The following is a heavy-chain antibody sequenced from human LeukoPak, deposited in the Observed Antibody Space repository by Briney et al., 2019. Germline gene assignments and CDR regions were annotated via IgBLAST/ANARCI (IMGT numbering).Heavy chain of an antibody. Sequence: PGGSLRLSCAACGFTFTSQGMAWVGQAPAKGVELVSAITGSGDNTYYADSVKGRFTISRNNSKNTLYLQMNSLSAEDTAVYYCAKMQGYFDLWGRGTLVTVSS. CDR3: AKMQGYFDL. V-gene: IGHV3-23*01. CDR1: GFTFTSQG. J-gene: IGHJ2*01. CDR2: ITGSGDNT.